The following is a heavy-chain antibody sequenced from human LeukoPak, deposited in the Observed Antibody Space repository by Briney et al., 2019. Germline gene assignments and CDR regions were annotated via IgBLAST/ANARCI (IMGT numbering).Heavy chain of an antibody. Sequence: ASVKVSCKASGYKFTDYGISWVRQAPGQGLEWMGWISPYNGNTIYAQKLQGRVTMTTDTSTSTAYMELRSLRSDDTAVYYCARGSPPRVYYDRSGYYSYYFDYWGQGTLVTVSS. CDR3: ARGSPPRVYYDRSGYYSYYFDY. CDR2: ISPYNGNT. J-gene: IGHJ4*02. CDR1: GYKFTDYG. V-gene: IGHV1-18*01. D-gene: IGHD3-22*01.